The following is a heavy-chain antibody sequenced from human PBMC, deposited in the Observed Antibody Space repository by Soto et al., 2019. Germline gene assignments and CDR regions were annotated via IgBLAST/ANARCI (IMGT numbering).Heavy chain of an antibody. CDR2: IIPIFGTA. D-gene: IGHD3-9*01. J-gene: IGHJ4*02. CDR1: GGTFSSYA. V-gene: IGHV1-69*13. CDR3: AREDEYDILTGPMGY. Sequence: SVKVSCKASGGTFSSYAISWVRQASGQGLEWMGGIIPIFGTANYAQKFQGRVTITADESTSTAYMELSSLRSEDTAVYYCAREDEYDILTGPMGYWGQGTLVTVSS.